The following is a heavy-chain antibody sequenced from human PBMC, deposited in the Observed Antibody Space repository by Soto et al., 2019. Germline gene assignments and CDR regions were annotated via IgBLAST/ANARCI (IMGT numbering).Heavy chain of an antibody. J-gene: IGHJ5*02. D-gene: IGHD2-2*01. CDR2: IYYSGST. Sequence: QVQLQESGPGLVKPSQTLSLTCTVSGGSISSGGYYWSWIRQHPGKGLEWIGYIYYSGSTYYNPSLKGRVTISVATSKNHFSLKLSSVTAADTAVYYWAREGGGKYQLLLRLGWFDPWGQGTLVTVSS. CDR3: AREGGGKYQLLLRLGWFDP. V-gene: IGHV4-31*03. CDR1: GGSISSGGYY.